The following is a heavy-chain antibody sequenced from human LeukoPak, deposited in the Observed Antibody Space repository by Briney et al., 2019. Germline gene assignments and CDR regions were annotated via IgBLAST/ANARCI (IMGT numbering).Heavy chain of an antibody. CDR1: GYTFTGYY. CDR3: ARELRWLPPMEDY. V-gene: IGHV1-2*06. D-gene: IGHD5-24*01. CDR2: INPNSGGT. J-gene: IGHJ4*02. Sequence: EASVKVSCKASGYTFTGYYMHWVRQAPGQGLEWMGRINPNSGGTSYAQKFQGRVTMTRDTSISTAYMELSRLRSDDTAVYYCARELRWLPPMEDYWGQGTLVTVSS.